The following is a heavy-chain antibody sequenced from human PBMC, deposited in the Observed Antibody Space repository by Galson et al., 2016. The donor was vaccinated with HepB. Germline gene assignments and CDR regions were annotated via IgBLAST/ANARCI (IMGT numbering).Heavy chain of an antibody. Sequence: SVKVSCKASGYTFTTSGISWVRQAPGQGLEWMGWISTYSGNTKYAQKFQGGLTLTTDSSTTTAYMELRSLRFDDTALYYCARDRVWNHQAGFDPWGQGTLVIVSS. CDR1: GYTFTTSG. V-gene: IGHV1-18*01. CDR2: ISTYSGNT. D-gene: IGHD1-14*01. J-gene: IGHJ5*02. CDR3: ARDRVWNHQAGFDP.